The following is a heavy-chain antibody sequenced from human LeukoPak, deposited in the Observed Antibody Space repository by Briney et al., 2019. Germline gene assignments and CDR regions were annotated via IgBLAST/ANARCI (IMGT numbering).Heavy chain of an antibody. CDR3: ARQPGGTAAFDI. Sequence: PSETLSLTCTVSGGSISSSSYYWGGIRQPPGKGLEWIGNIYYSGTTYYNPSLKSRVTISVDTSKNQFSLKLSAVTAADTAVYYCARQPGGTAAFDIWGQGTTVTVSA. V-gene: IGHV4-39*01. CDR2: IYYSGTT. D-gene: IGHD1-14*01. J-gene: IGHJ3*02. CDR1: GGSISSSSYY.